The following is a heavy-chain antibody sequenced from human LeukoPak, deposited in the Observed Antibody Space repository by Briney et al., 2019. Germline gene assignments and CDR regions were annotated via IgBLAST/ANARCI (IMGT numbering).Heavy chain of an antibody. V-gene: IGHV4-59*08. Sequence: SETLSLTCSVSGVPIRTYYWTWFRQPPGKGLEWIGYIYHTGSTNYNPSLKSRVTLSIDTSRSQFSLRLTSVAAADTAVYYCARINTAIFSSSDYWGQGTLVTVSS. CDR3: ARINTAIFSSSDY. J-gene: IGHJ4*02. CDR1: GVPIRTYY. CDR2: IYHTGST. D-gene: IGHD2-21*02.